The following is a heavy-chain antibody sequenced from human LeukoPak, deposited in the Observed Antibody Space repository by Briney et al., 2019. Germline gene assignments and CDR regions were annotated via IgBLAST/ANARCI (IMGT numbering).Heavy chain of an antibody. CDR1: GGSISSGDYY. Sequence: SETLSLTCTVSGGSISSGDYYWSWIRQPPGKGLEWIGYIYYSGSTYYNPSLKSRVTISVDTSENQFSLKLNSVTAADTAVYYCARSYGGDGYYYGMDVWGQGTTVTVSS. J-gene: IGHJ6*02. V-gene: IGHV4-30-4*02. D-gene: IGHD2-21*02. CDR3: ARSYGGDGYYYGMDV. CDR2: IYYSGST.